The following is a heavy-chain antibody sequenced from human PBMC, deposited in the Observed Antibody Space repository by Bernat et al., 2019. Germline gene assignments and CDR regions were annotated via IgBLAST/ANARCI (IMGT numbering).Heavy chain of an antibody. J-gene: IGHJ4*02. Sequence: EVQRVESGGGSVQPGGSLRLSCAASGFTFSSYGMIWVRQAPGKGPVWVSTISGGGENTHYGDSVKGRFTISRDNSKNTLFLQMNSLRAEDTAVYYCAIEPPHYDFWIGSNYWGQGTLVTVSS. CDR1: GFTFSSYG. CDR2: ISGGGENT. D-gene: IGHD3-3*01. V-gene: IGHV3-23*04. CDR3: AIEPPHYDFWIGSNY.